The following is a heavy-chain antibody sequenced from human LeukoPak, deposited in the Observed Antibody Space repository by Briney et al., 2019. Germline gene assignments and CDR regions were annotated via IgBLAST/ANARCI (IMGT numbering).Heavy chain of an antibody. CDR1: GGSFSGYY. V-gene: IGHV4-34*01. Sequence: TSETLSLTCAVYGGSFSGYYWSWIRQPPGKGLEWIGEINHSGSTNYNPSLKSRVTISVDTSKNQFSLKLSSVTAADTAVYYCARGPQRGYSYGYSLGLNYWGQGTLVTVSS. CDR2: INHSGST. D-gene: IGHD5-18*01. J-gene: IGHJ4*02. CDR3: ARGPQRGYSYGYSLGLNY.